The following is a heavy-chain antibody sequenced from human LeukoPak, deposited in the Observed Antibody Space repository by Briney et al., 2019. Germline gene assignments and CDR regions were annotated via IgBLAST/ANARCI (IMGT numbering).Heavy chain of an antibody. CDR2: ISSDKSYI. CDR3: ARDYYDSSASATFDY. V-gene: IGHV3-21*01. D-gene: IGHD3-22*01. J-gene: IGHJ4*02. Sequence: PGGSLRLSCVASGFTINTYTTAWVRQAPGKGLEWVSSISSDKSYIKYADSVKGRFSISRDNTKNSLFLEMRSLRVEDTAVYFCARDYYDSSASATFDYWGQGNLVTVSS. CDR1: GFTINTYT.